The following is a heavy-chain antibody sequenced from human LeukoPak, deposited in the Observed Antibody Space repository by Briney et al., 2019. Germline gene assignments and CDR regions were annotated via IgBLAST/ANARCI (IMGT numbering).Heavy chain of an antibody. V-gene: IGHV1-2*02. CDR2: INPNSGGT. J-gene: IGHJ4*02. CDR3: SREDY. CDR1: GYTFTGYY. Sequence: GASAKVSCKASGYTFTGYYLHWVRQAPGQGLEWVGWINPNSGGTNYAQKFQGRVTMTRDTSITTVYMELSRLRSDDTAVYYCSREDYWGQGTLVTVSS.